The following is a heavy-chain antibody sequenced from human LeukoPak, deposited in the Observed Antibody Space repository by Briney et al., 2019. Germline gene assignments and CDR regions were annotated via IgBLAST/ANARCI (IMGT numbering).Heavy chain of an antibody. D-gene: IGHD2-21*01. Sequence: PGGSLRLSCAASGFTFSTYWMGWVRQTPGKGLEWVANMNQDESEKKYVDSVKGRFTISRDNARNSLSLQMNSLRAEDTAVYYCAKEVSIISRGLDYWGQGILVTVSS. V-gene: IGHV3-7*03. CDR1: GFTFSTYW. CDR2: MNQDESEK. CDR3: AKEVSIISRGLDY. J-gene: IGHJ4*02.